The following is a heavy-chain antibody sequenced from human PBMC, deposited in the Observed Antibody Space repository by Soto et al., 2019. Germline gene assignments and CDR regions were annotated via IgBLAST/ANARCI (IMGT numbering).Heavy chain of an antibody. J-gene: IGHJ4*02. CDR2: IHYNGDT. CDR3: ARGAPRGWGVTTYFHF. V-gene: IGHV4-31*03. D-gene: IGHD3-10*01. Sequence: PSETLAFTCSVSGGSLTSGGYYWSWVRQHPGKDLQWVGSIHYNGDTYYNPSLRSRTSISLDTSENRFSLMLSSVTAADTAVYFCARGAPRGWGVTTYFHFWGPGTLVTVSS. CDR1: GGSLTSGGYY.